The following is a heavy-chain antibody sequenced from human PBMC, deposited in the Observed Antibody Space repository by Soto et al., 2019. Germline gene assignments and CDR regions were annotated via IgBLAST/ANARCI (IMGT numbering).Heavy chain of an antibody. CDR1: GCTFSSYA. Sequence: GPSVKVSCKASGCTFSSYAISWVGQAPGQGLEWMGGIIPIFGTANYAQKFQGRVTITADESTSTAYMELSSLRSEDTAVYYCARFWSGYGFEYWGQGTLVIVSS. CDR3: ARFWSGYGFEY. J-gene: IGHJ4*02. V-gene: IGHV1-69*13. D-gene: IGHD3-3*01. CDR2: IIPIFGTA.